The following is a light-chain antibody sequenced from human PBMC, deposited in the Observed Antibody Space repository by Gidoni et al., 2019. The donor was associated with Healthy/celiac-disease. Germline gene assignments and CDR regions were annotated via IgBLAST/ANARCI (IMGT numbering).Light chain of an antibody. Sequence: DIQMPRSPSSLSASVGDRVTITCRASQSISSYLNWYQQKPGKAPKVLIFAASSLQSEVPSRFSGSGSGTDFTLTISSLQREDFAAYYCQQSYTTPWTFGQGTKVEIK. J-gene: IGKJ1*01. CDR1: QSISSY. CDR3: QQSYTTPWT. V-gene: IGKV1-39*01. CDR2: AAS.